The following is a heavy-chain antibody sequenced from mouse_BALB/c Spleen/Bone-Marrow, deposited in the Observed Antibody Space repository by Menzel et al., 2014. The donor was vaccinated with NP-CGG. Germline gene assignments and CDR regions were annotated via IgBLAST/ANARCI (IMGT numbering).Heavy chain of an antibody. Sequence: QVQLKQSGAELVRPGTSVKVSCKASGYAFTNYLIEWVKQRPGQGLEWIGVINPGSGGTNYNEKFKGKATLTADKSSSTAYMQLSSLTSDDSAVYFCARHYYGAMDYWGQGTSVTVPS. CDR3: ARHYYGAMDY. V-gene: IGHV1-54*01. CDR2: INPGSGGT. D-gene: IGHD1-2*01. J-gene: IGHJ4*01. CDR1: GYAFTNYL.